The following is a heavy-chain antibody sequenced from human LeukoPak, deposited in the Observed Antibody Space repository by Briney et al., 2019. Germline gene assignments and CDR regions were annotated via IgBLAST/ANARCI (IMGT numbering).Heavy chain of an antibody. Sequence: SETLSLTCTVSGGSISSYYWSWIRQPAGKGLEWIGRIYTSGSTNYNPSLKSRVTMSVDTSKNQFSLKLSSVTAADTAVYYCARLPWETSRPPEPDYWGQGTLVTVSS. CDR3: ARLPWETSRPPEPDY. V-gene: IGHV4-4*07. J-gene: IGHJ4*02. D-gene: IGHD1-14*01. CDR1: GGSISSYY. CDR2: IYTSGST.